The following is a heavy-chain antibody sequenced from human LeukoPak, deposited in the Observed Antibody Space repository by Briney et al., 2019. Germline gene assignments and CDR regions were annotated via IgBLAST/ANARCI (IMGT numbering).Heavy chain of an antibody. Sequence: SETLSLTCTVSGDSISSGGYYWSWIRQPPGKGLEWIGYIYYSGSTNYNPSLKSRVTISVDTSKNQFSLKLSSVTAADTAVYYCARGMATFDYWGQGTLVTVSS. CDR3: ARGMATFDY. J-gene: IGHJ4*02. CDR1: GDSISSGGYY. CDR2: IYYSGST. D-gene: IGHD5-24*01. V-gene: IGHV4-61*08.